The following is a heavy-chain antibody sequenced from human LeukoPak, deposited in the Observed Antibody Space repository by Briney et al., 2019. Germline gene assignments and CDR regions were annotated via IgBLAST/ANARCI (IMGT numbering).Heavy chain of an antibody. D-gene: IGHD1-1*01. CDR3: ARATGLPYGMDV. J-gene: IGHJ6*04. Sequence: QPGGSLRLSCAASGFTFSSYEMNWVRQAPGKGLEWVSYISSSGSTIYYADSVKGRFTISRDNSKNTLYLQMNSLRAEDTAVYYCARATGLPYGMDVWGKGTTVTVSS. CDR2: ISSSGSTI. V-gene: IGHV3-48*03. CDR1: GFTFSSYE.